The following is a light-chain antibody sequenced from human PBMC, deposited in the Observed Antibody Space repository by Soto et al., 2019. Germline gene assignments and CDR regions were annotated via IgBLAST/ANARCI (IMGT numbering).Light chain of an antibody. CDR1: QSISGW. J-gene: IGKJ1*01. CDR3: QQYNGYSRT. V-gene: IGKV1-5*01. Sequence: MNLSPSTLSASVRDRGTISCRSSQSISGWLAWYQQKPGKAPYLLISDVSSLERGVPSRFSGSGSGTEFTLTISSMQPDDFATFYCQQYNGYSRTFGQGTMVDIK. CDR2: DVS.